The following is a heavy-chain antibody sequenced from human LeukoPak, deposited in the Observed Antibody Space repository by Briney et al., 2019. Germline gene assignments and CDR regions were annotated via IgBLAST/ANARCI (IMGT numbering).Heavy chain of an antibody. V-gene: IGHV4-4*02. CDR3: ARGDYDILTGYYSWGYFDY. CDR2: IYHSGTT. J-gene: IGHJ4*02. Sequence: SGTLSLTCTVSGGSISSSNWWGWVRQPPGKGLECIGEIYHSGTTNYNPSLKSRVTISVDKSKNHFSLKLNSVTAADTAMYYCARGDYDILTGYYSWGYFDYWGQGTLVTVSS. D-gene: IGHD3-9*01. CDR1: GGSISSSNW.